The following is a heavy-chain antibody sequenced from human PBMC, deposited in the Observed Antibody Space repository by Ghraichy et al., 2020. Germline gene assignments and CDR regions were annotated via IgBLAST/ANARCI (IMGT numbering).Heavy chain of an antibody. V-gene: IGHV3-48*02. Sequence: GESLNISCAASGFTFSSYSMNWVRQAPGKGLEGVSYISSSSSTIYYADSVKGRFTISRDNAKNSLYLQMNSLRDEDTAVYYCARGMYYDFWSGYYSGGMDVWGQGTTVTVSS. D-gene: IGHD3-3*01. CDR1: GFTFSSYS. CDR2: ISSSSSTI. J-gene: IGHJ6*02. CDR3: ARGMYYDFWSGYYSGGMDV.